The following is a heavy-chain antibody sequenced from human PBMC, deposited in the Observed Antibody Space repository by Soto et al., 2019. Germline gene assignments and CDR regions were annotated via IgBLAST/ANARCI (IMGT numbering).Heavy chain of an antibody. CDR2: IIPIFGTA. CDR1: GGTFSSYA. CDR3: ARDGKRYYDSSGRPFDI. V-gene: IGHV1-69*13. J-gene: IGHJ3*02. Sequence: SVKVSFKASGGTFSSYAISWVRQAPGQGLEWMGGIIPIFGTANYAQKFQGRVTITADESTSTAYMELSSLRSEDTAVYYCARDGKRYYDSSGRPFDIWGQGTMVTVSS. D-gene: IGHD3-22*01.